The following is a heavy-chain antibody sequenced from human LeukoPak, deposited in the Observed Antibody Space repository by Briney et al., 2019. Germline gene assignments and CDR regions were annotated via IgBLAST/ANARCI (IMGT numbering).Heavy chain of an antibody. CDR2: ISSGGSSI. CDR1: GFTLSSYS. Sequence: GGSVTLFCAASGFTLSSYSMQWVRQATGRGVEGVSYISSGGSSIYYADSVKGRFTISRDNAKNSLYLQMNSLRAEDTAVYYCARDTYGSGSYYNAPLDYGGQGTLATVSS. V-gene: IGHV3-48*01. CDR3: ARDTYGSGSYYNAPLDY. J-gene: IGHJ4*02. D-gene: IGHD3-10*01.